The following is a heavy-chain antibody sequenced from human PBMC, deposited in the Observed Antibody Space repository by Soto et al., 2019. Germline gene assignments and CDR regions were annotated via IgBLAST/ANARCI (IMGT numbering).Heavy chain of an antibody. CDR3: ARGTTCGGVIAHNWFDP. CDR2: IYYSGST. V-gene: IGHV4-59*01. CDR1: GGSISSYY. Sequence: SETLSLTCTVSGGSISSYYWSWIRQPPGKGLEWIGYIYYSGSTNYNPSLKSRVTISVDTSKNQFSLKLSSVTAADTAVYYCARGTTCGGVIAHNWFDPWGQGTLVTVSS. D-gene: IGHD3-16*02. J-gene: IGHJ5*02.